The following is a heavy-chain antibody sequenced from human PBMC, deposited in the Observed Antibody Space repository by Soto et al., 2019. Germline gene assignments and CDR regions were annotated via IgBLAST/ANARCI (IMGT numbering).Heavy chain of an antibody. J-gene: IGHJ4*02. D-gene: IGHD6-19*01. CDR3: ARVGDSSGWYPFDY. CDR1: GFTFSSYW. Sequence: AGGSLRLSCAASGFTFSSYWMSWVRQAPGKGLEWVANIKQDGSEKYYVDSVKGRFTISRDNAKNSLYLQMNSLRAEDTAVYYCARVGDSSGWYPFDYWGQGTLVTVSS. V-gene: IGHV3-7*01. CDR2: IKQDGSEK.